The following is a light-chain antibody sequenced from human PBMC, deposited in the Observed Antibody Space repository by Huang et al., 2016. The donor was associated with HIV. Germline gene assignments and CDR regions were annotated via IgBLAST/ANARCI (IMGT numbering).Light chain of an antibody. V-gene: IGKV3-15*01. CDR1: KSVSSN. CDR3: QQYNNWPPLIT. Sequence: EIVMTQSPATLSVSPGERATLSCRASKSVSSNLAWYQQKPGQAPRLLIYGASTRATGIPARCSGSGSGTEFTLTISSLQSEDFAVYYCQQYNNWPPLITFGQGTRLEIK. J-gene: IGKJ5*01. CDR2: GAS.